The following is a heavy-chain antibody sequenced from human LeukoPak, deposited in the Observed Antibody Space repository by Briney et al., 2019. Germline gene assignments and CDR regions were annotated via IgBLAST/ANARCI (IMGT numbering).Heavy chain of an antibody. Sequence: SETLSLTCTVSGGSISSGGYYWSWIRQHPGKGLEWIGYIYYSGGTYYNPSLKSRVTISVDTSKNQFSLKLSSVTAADTAVYYCARVRSSGYVDYWGQGTLVTVSS. D-gene: IGHD3-22*01. CDR1: GGSISSGGYY. CDR3: ARVRSSGYVDY. J-gene: IGHJ4*02. V-gene: IGHV4-31*03. CDR2: IYYSGGT.